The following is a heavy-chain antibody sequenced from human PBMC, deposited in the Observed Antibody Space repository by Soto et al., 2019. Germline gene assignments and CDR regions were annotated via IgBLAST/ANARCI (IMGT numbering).Heavy chain of an antibody. V-gene: IGHV4-38-2*01. CDR3: AKIPGRAVAGDSPYYYYGMDV. Sequence: SETLSLTCAVSGYSISSGYYWGWIRQPPGKGLEWIGSIYHSGSTYYNPSLKSRVTISVDTSKTQFSLKLSSVPAADTAVYYCAKIPGRAVAGDSPYYYYGMDVWGQGTTVTVSS. CDR1: GYSISSGYY. D-gene: IGHD6-19*01. J-gene: IGHJ6*02. CDR2: IYHSGST.